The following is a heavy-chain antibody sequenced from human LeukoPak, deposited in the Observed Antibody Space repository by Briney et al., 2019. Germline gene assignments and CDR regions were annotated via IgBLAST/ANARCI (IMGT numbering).Heavy chain of an antibody. CDR1: GFTFSSYE. Sequence: GGSLRLSCAASGFTFSSYEMNWVRQAPGKGLEWVSYISSSGSTIYYADSVKGRFTISRDNAKNSLYLQMNSLRAEDTAVYYCARAGSSWKLDYWGQGTLVTVSS. CDR2: ISSSGSTI. D-gene: IGHD6-13*01. V-gene: IGHV3-48*03. CDR3: ARAGSSWKLDY. J-gene: IGHJ4*02.